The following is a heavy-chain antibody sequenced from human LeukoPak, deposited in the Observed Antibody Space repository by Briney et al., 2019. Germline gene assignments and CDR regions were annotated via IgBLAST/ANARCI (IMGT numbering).Heavy chain of an antibody. V-gene: IGHV3-66*01. J-gene: IGHJ4*02. CDR1: GFIVSSNY. D-gene: IGHD3-16*02. Sequence: PGGSLRLSCAASGFIVSSNYMSWVRQDPGKGLEWVSVIYSGGSTYYADSVKGRFTISRDNSKNTLYLQMNSLRAEDTAVYYCARDSLRLGELSLDYWGQGTLVTVSS. CDR3: ARDSLRLGELSLDY. CDR2: IYSGGST.